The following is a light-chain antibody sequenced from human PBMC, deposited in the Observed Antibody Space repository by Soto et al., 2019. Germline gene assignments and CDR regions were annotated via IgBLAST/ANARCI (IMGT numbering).Light chain of an antibody. Sequence: DIQMNQSPSSLSASVGDTVTITCQASQDITKQLNWYQQKPGKAPNLLIYDASHLETCVPSRISVSGSVTYCPLTLSNLQTEDIATGYCRTHDGVHLFGPATKVDF. CDR1: QDITKQ. CDR3: RTHDGVHL. CDR2: DAS. J-gene: IGKJ3*01. V-gene: IGKV1-33*01.